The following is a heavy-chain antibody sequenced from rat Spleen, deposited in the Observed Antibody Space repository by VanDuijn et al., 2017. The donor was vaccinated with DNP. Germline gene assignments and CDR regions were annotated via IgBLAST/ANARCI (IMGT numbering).Heavy chain of an antibody. V-gene: IGHV5-46*01. J-gene: IGHJ4*01. CDR2: ISTSGGST. Sequence: EVQLVESGGGLVQPGRSMKLSCAASGFTFSSFPMAWVRQAPTKGLEWVATISTSGGSTYYRDSMKGRFTISRDNAKSTLYLQMNSLRSEDTATYYCTRETGDWGQGTSVTVSS. CDR3: TRETGD. D-gene: IGHD5-1*01. CDR1: GFTFSSFP.